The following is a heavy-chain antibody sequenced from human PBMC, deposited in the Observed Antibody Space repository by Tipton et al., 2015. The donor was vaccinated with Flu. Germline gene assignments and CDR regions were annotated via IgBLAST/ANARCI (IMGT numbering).Heavy chain of an antibody. J-gene: IGHJ4*02. D-gene: IGHD3-9*01. CDR2: VSGGGGTR. CDR3: ARGYDILTDGGGYFDY. CDR1: GFTFSRYA. V-gene: IGHV3-23*01. Sequence: SLRLSCAASGFTFSRYAMSWVRQAPGKGLEWVSAVSGGGGTRYLADSVKGRFTISRDNIKNTLYLQMNSLRAEDTAVYYCARGYDILTDGGGYFDYWGQGTLVTVSS.